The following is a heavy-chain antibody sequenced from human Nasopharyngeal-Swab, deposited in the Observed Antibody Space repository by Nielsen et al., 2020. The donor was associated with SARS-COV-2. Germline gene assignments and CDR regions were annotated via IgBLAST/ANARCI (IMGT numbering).Heavy chain of an antibody. Sequence: WIRQPPGKGLEWVSSISSSSSYIYYADSVKGRFTISRDNAKNSLYLQMNSLRAEDTAVYYCARDLIITFGGVLMDVWGQGTTVTVSS. D-gene: IGHD3-16*01. CDR3: ARDLIITFGGVLMDV. J-gene: IGHJ6*02. CDR2: ISSSSSYI. V-gene: IGHV3-21*01.